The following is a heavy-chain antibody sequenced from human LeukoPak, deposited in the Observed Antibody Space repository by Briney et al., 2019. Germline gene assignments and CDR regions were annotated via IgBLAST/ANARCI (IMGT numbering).Heavy chain of an antibody. CDR3: ARQGGDDAFDI. D-gene: IGHD3-16*01. CDR2: IYYSGST. V-gene: IGHV4-59*08. Sequence: NLPETLSLTCTVSGGSISSHYWSWIRQPPGKGLEWIGYIYYSGSTNYNPSLKSRVTISVDTSKNQFSLKLSSVTAADTAVYYCARQGGDDAFDIWGQGTMVTVSS. J-gene: IGHJ3*02. CDR1: GGSISSHY.